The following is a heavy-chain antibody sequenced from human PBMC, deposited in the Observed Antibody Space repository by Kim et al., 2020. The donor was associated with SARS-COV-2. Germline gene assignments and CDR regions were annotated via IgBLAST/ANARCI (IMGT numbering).Heavy chain of an antibody. V-gene: IGHV1-46*01. J-gene: IGHJ4*02. CDR3: ARDLVGAWGH. D-gene: IGHD1-26*01. Sequence: STSYAQKFKGRVTLTGDTSPSTVYMELSSLRSEDTAVYYCARDLVGAWGHWGQGTLVTVSS. CDR2: ST.